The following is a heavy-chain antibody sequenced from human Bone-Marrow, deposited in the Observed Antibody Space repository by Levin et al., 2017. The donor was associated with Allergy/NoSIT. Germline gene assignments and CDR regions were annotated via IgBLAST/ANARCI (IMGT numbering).Heavy chain of an antibody. CDR1: GGTFSSYA. CDR2: IIPIFGTA. J-gene: IGHJ3*02. D-gene: IGHD4-17*01. CDR3: AREDSYGDYLVSAFDI. V-gene: IGHV1-69*13. Sequence: SVKVSCKASGGTFSSYAISWVRQAPGQGLEWMGGIIPIFGTANYAQKFQGRVTITADESTSTAYMELSSLRSEDTAVYYCAREDSYGDYLVSAFDIWGQGTMVTVSS.